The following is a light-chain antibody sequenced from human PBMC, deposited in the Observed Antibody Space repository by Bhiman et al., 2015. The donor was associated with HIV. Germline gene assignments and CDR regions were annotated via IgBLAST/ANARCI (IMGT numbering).Light chain of an antibody. V-gene: IGLV2-23*02. CDR2: DVS. CDR1: SSDVGGYNY. CDR3: CSYAGGTTFV. Sequence: QSALTQPPSASGSPGQSVTISCTGTSSDVGGYNYVSWYQQYPGKAPKLMIYDVSKWPSGVSNRFSGSKSGNTASLTISALQPEDEATYFCCSYAGGTTFVFGTGTKVTVL. J-gene: IGLJ1*01.